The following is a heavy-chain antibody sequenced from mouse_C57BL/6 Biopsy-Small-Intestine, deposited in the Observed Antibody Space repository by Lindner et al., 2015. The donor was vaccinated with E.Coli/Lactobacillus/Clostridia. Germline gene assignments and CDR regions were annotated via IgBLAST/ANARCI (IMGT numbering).Heavy chain of an antibody. V-gene: IGHV1-82*01. J-gene: IGHJ1*01. Sequence: VQLQESGPELVKPGASVKYFLQGFLAYAFSRTWMNWVKQRPGKGLEWIGRIDPGDGNIYYNGKFKGKATLTADKSSSTAYMQLSSLTSEDSAVYFCARGGSFSNFRYFDVWGAGTTVTVSS. CDR1: AYAFSRTW. D-gene: IGHD2-5*01. CDR3: ARGGSFSNFRYFDV. CDR2: IDPGDGNI.